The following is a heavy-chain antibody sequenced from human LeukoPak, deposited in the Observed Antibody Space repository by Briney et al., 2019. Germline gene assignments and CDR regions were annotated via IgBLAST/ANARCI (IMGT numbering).Heavy chain of an antibody. CDR2: IYFTGTA. Sequence: PSETLSLTCTVSGTSLSPSHWTWFRQPAGQRLEWIGLIYFTGTATLNPSLRSRVAMSVDLAKNQLFLKLAPMTAADTAMYYCARKDGDYWGQGTLVSVSS. V-gene: IGHV4-4*07. CDR3: ARKDGDY. J-gene: IGHJ4*02. CDR1: GTSLSPSH.